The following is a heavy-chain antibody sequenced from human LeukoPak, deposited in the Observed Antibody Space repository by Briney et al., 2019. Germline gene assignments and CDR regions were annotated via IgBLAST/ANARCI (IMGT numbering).Heavy chain of an antibody. CDR3: ARTGSSSGEGKDY. D-gene: IGHD1-14*01. CDR2: MNPNSGNT. Sequence: WASVKFSCKASGYTFTSYDINWLRQDTGQGREGMGWMNPNSGNTGYAQKFQGRVTMTRNTSISTAYMELSSLRSEDTAVYYCARTGSSSGEGKDYWGQGTLVTVSS. J-gene: IGHJ4*02. CDR1: GYTFTSYD. V-gene: IGHV1-8*01.